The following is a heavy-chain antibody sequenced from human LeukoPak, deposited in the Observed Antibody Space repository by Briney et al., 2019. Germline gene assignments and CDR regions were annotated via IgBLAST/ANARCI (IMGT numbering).Heavy chain of an antibody. Sequence: SETLSLTCAVFGGSFSGYYWTWIRQSPGKGLEWIGQINHSGSANYNRSLKSRVTITIESSKNQFSLELSSATAADSAMYYCATGKYDSSDYSGGWYYFDYWGQGTLVTVSS. CDR2: INHSGSA. D-gene: IGHD3-22*01. CDR3: ATGKYDSSDYSGGWYYFDY. J-gene: IGHJ4*02. CDR1: GGSFSGYY. V-gene: IGHV4-34*01.